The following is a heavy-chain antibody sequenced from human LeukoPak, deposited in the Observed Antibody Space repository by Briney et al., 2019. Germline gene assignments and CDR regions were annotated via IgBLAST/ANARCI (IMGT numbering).Heavy chain of an antibody. J-gene: IGHJ4*02. CDR1: GGTFSSYA. CDR3: AKDRVVIWSGYLDY. D-gene: IGHD3-22*01. V-gene: IGHV1-69*13. CDR2: IIPIFGTA. Sequence: SVKVSCKASGGTFSSYAISWVRQAPGQGLEWMGGIIPIFGTANYAQKFQGRVTITADESTSTAYMELSSLRSEDTAVYYCAKDRVVIWSGYLDYWGQGTLVTVSS.